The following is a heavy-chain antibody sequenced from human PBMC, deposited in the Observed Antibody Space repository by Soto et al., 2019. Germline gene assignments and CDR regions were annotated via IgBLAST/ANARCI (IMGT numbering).Heavy chain of an antibody. CDR2: IKSKTDGGTT. CDR1: GFTLSNAW. Sequence: EVQLVESGGGLVEPGGSLRLSCAASGFTLSNAWMSWVRQAPGKGLEWVGRIKSKTDGGTTEYAAPVRGRFTSTRDDSKNTLELQMSSLTTEATARYYCTRVNWGKLDYWGQGTLATVSS. V-gene: IGHV3-15*01. CDR3: TRVNWGKLDY. D-gene: IGHD3-16*01. J-gene: IGHJ4*02.